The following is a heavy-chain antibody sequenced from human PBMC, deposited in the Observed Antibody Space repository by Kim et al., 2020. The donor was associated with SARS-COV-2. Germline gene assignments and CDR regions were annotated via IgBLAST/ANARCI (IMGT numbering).Heavy chain of an antibody. CDR3: ATETRVGATARGDY. D-gene: IGHD1-26*01. V-gene: IGHV1-24*01. J-gene: IGHJ4*02. Sequence: AQKFQGRVTMTEDTSTDTAYMELSSLRSEDTAVYYCATETRVGATARGDYWGQGTLVTVSS.